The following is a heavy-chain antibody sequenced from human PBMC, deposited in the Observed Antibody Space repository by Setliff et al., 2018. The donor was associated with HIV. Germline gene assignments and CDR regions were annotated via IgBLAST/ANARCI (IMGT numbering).Heavy chain of an antibody. CDR1: GYTFTGYF. D-gene: IGHD1-26*01. CDR2: INPNSGGT. CDR3: ARDKEPWEGYYKYYSMDV. Sequence: GASVKVSCKASGYTFTGYFIHWVRQAPGQGLEWMGRINPNSGGTNYAQKFQGRVTMTRDTSISTAYMELNKLTSDDTAVYFCARDKEPWEGYYKYYSMDVWGKGTKVTVSS. V-gene: IGHV1-2*06. J-gene: IGHJ6*03.